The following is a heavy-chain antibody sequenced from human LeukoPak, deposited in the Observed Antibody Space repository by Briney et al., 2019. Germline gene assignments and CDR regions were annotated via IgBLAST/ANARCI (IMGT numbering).Heavy chain of an antibody. CDR2: ISYDGSNK. V-gene: IGHV3-30-3*01. Sequence: LSGGSLRLSCAASGFTFSSYAMHWVRQAPGKGLEWVAVISYDGSNKYYADSVKGRFTIPRDNSKNTLYLQMNSLRAEDTAVYYCARDVWRGVIFYGMDVWGQGTTVTVSS. J-gene: IGHJ6*02. CDR3: ARDVWRGVIFYGMDV. D-gene: IGHD3-10*01. CDR1: GFTFSSYA.